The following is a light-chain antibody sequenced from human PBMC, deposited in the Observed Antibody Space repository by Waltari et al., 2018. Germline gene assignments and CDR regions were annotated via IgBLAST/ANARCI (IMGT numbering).Light chain of an antibody. V-gene: IGLV1-40*01. CDR2: GNS. CDR3: QSYDSSLSGSGV. J-gene: IGLJ3*02. CDR1: SSNIGAGYD. Sequence: QSVLTQPPSVSGAPGQRVTISCTGSSSNIGAGYDVHWYQQLPGTAPKLLIYGNSNRPAGVPDRCSGSKSGTAASLAITGLQAEDEADYDCQSYDSSLSGSGVFGGGTKLTVL.